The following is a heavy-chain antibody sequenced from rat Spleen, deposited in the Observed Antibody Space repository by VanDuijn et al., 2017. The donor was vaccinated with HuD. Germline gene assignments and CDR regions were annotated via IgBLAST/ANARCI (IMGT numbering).Heavy chain of an antibody. Sequence: EVQLVESGGDFVQPGRSLKLSCAASGFTFNNYYMAWVRQAPTKGLEWVASISTGGGKTYYRDSVKGRFTISRDHAKSTLYLQMNSLRSEDTATYYCATPLPHWGLGVLVTVSS. CDR2: ISTGGGKT. V-gene: IGHV5-25*01. CDR1: GFTFNNYY. J-gene: IGHJ2*01. CDR3: ATPLPH. D-gene: IGHD3-1*01.